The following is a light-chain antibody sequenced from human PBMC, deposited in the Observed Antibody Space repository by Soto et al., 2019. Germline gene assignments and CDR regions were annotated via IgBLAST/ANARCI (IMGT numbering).Light chain of an antibody. Sequence: EIVMTQSPATLSVSPGETATLSCRASQSVSSNLPWYQQKPGQAPRLLICGETTRATGIPARFSGSGSGLEVTLTFTSLQAEDFAVYYCQQYNNWTPMTFGQGARVEIK. CDR3: QQYNNWTPMT. CDR1: QSVSSN. V-gene: IGKV3-15*01. CDR2: GET. J-gene: IGKJ5*01.